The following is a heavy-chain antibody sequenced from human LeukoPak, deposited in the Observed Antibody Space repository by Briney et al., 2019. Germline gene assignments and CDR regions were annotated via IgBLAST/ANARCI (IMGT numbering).Heavy chain of an antibody. J-gene: IGHJ4*02. CDR1: GYTFTGDY. D-gene: IGHD2-15*01. CDR2: INPNTGGT. V-gene: IGHV1-2*02. Sequence: GASVKVSCKASGYTFTGDYMHWVRQAPGQGLEWMGWINPNTGGTNYAQKFQGRVTMTRDTSISTAYMELSRLTSDDTAVYYCARAGGGLDYWGQGTLVTVSS. CDR3: ARAGGGLDY.